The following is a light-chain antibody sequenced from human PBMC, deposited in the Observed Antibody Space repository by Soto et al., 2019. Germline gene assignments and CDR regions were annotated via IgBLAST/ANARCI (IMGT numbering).Light chain of an antibody. V-gene: IGKV1-5*01. Sequence: DIQMTQSPSSLSASVGDRVAITCRASQVIGNFINWYQLKPGKAPKLLIYDASSLESGVPSRFSGSGSGTEFTLTISSLQPDDFATYYCQQYNSYSKLTFGGGTKVDIK. J-gene: IGKJ4*01. CDR3: QQYNSYSKLT. CDR2: DAS. CDR1: QVIGNF.